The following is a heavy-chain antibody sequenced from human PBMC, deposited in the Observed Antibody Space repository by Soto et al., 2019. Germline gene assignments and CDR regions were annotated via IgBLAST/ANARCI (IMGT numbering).Heavy chain of an antibody. CDR2: ITTFNGKT. V-gene: IGHV1-18*01. CDR3: VGYLFPFFPPPPSDY. D-gene: IGHD3-3*02. CDR1: NYPFINFG. Sequence: QVQLVQSGAEVKKPGASVKVSCKASNYPFINFGISWVRQAPGQGLEWMGWITTFNGKTNYAQKFQGRITITADTPGPTPYRDSRSLFSAPPPVFYGVGYLFPFFPPPPSDYWGQGPLVPVSS. J-gene: IGHJ4*02.